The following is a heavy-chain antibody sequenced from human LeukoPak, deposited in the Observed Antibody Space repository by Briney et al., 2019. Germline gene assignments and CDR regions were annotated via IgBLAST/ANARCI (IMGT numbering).Heavy chain of an antibody. CDR1: GYNFTNSW. V-gene: IGHV5-51*01. J-gene: IGHJ4*02. D-gene: IGHD3/OR15-3a*01. Sequence: GESLKISCKGSGYNFTNSWIAWVRQMPGKGLEWMGIIYAGDSDTTYSPSFQGQVTISADKSISTAYLQWSSLKASDTAVYYCARRPVGFGQYYFDYWGQGTLVT. CDR2: IYAGDSDT. CDR3: ARRPVGFGQYYFDY.